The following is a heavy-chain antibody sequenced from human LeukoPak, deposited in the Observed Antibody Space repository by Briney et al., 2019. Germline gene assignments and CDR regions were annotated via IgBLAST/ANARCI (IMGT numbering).Heavy chain of an antibody. CDR1: GFTFSSYA. J-gene: IGHJ3*02. CDR2: ISYDGSNK. Sequence: GRSLRLSCAASGFTFSSYAMHWVRQAPGKGLEWVAVISYDGSNKYYADSVKGRFTISRDNSKNTLYLQMNSLRAEDTAVYYCARSLEEGYYGSGTIRNAFDIWGQGTMVTVSS. CDR3: ARSLEEGYYGSGTIRNAFDI. D-gene: IGHD3-10*01. V-gene: IGHV3-30-3*01.